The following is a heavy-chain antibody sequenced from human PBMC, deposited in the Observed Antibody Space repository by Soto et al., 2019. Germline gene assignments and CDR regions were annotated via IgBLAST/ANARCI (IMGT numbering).Heavy chain of an antibody. V-gene: IGHV3-74*01. CDR1: GFPFSHYW. CDR3: TSDTFGLRDT. Sequence: GGSLRLSCVASGFPFSHYWMHWVRQTPGKGLVWVSRINPAGTITNYADSVEGRFTISRDNADSALFLQMNSLSAEDTAIYYCTSDTFGLRDTWGQGTRVTVSS. D-gene: IGHD3-16*01. CDR2: INPAGTIT. J-gene: IGHJ5*02.